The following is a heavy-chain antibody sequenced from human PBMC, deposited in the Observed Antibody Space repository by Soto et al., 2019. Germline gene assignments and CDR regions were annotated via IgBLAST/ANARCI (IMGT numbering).Heavy chain of an antibody. Sequence: QVQLQESGPGLVKPSETLSLTCTVSGGSINSHYWSWIRQPPGKGLEWIGCFYYNGGTNYNPSLKSRVSISVDTSKNQFSLKLSSVTATDTAVYYCARQAEYYYGSGSYKENWFDHWGQGTLVTVSS. D-gene: IGHD3-10*01. J-gene: IGHJ5*02. CDR1: GGSINSHY. CDR2: FYYNGGT. CDR3: ARQAEYYYGSGSYKENWFDH. V-gene: IGHV4-59*08.